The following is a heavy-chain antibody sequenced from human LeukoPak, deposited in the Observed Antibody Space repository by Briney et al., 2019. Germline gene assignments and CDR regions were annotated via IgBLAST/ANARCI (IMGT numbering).Heavy chain of an antibody. J-gene: IGHJ4*02. Sequence: ASVTVSCKASGYTFTNYGVSWVRQAPGQGLEWMGRINTYSGNSNYAQRIQGRVIMTADTSTSTAYMELRSLSSGDTAVYYCARGGPDTVARTYYFDYWGQGTLVTVSS. D-gene: IGHD4-23*01. CDR2: INTYSGNS. CDR1: GYTFTNYG. CDR3: ARGGPDTVARTYYFDY. V-gene: IGHV1-18*01.